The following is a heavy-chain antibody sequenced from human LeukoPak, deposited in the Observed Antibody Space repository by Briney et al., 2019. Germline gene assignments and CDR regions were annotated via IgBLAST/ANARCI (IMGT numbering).Heavy chain of an antibody. CDR2: IYCGGRA. J-gene: IGHJ6*01. Sequence: SETLSLTCTVSGGSIRSYYWRWIRGPPGKGLEWIGYIYCGGRANYNPSLNRRVTISVDTSKTQFSLKLRSVTAADAAVYYCARHKGGVVTPRRYVGMDVWGQGTTVTVSS. V-gene: IGHV4-59*08. CDR1: GGSIRSYY. CDR3: ARHKGGVVTPRRYVGMDV. D-gene: IGHD3-3*01.